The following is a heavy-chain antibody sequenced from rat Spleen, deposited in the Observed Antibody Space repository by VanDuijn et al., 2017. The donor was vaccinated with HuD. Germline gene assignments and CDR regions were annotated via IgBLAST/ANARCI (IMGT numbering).Heavy chain of an antibody. Sequence: EVQLVESGGCLVQPGRSLRLSCSASGFTFSTFAMAWVRQTPKKGLAWIATIASGGPNTFYPDSVKGRFTISRDNPKSTLFLQMDSLRSEDTATYYCVRDGNNYWHFDFWGPGTMVTVSS. CDR3: VRDGNNYWHFDF. J-gene: IGHJ1*01. CDR1: GFTFSTFA. D-gene: IGHD1-12*02. V-gene: IGHV5-25*01. CDR2: IASGGPNT.